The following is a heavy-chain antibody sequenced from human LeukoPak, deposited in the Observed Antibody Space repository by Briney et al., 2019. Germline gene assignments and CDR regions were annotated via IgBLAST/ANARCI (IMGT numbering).Heavy chain of an antibody. J-gene: IGHJ4*02. D-gene: IGHD6-19*01. CDR1: GGSISSYY. Sequence: SETLSLNCTVSGGSISSYYWRWIRQPPGKGLEWIGYIYYSGSTNYNPSLKSRVTISVDTSKNQFSLKLSSVTAADTAVYYCARETAVAGPFFDYWGQGTLVTVSS. CDR2: IYYSGST. CDR3: ARETAVAGPFFDY. V-gene: IGHV4-59*01.